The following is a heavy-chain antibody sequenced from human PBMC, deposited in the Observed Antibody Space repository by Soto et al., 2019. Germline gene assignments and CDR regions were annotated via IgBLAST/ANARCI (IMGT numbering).Heavy chain of an antibody. Sequence: SETLSLTCTVSGGSISSYYWSWIRQPPGKGLEWIGYIYYSGSTNYNPSLKSRVTISVDTSKNQFSLKLSSVTAADTAVYYCVRLGGSGHFPRYYFDYWGQGTLVTVSS. CDR2: IYYSGST. D-gene: IGHD2-15*01. CDR1: GGSISSYY. V-gene: IGHV4-59*08. J-gene: IGHJ4*02. CDR3: VRLGGSGHFPRYYFDY.